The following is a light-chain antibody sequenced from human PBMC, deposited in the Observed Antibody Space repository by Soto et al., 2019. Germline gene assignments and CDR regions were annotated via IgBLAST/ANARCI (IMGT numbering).Light chain of an antibody. CDR1: QSDGSNY. Sequence: DIVLTQSPGTLSLSPGDRATLSCRASQSDGSNYLAWYQQKPGQAPRLLIYGTSSRAAGIPDRFTGSGSGTDFTLTISRLEPEDFAVYYCQRYTTSPFTFGPGTKVDIK. CDR2: GTS. J-gene: IGKJ3*01. CDR3: QRYTTSPFT. V-gene: IGKV3-20*01.